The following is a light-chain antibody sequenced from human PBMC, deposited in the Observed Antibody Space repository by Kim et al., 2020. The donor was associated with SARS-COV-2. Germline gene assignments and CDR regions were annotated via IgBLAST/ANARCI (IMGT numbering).Light chain of an antibody. CDR2: KAS. Sequence: SASDGDRVTITCRASQRVGSSLAWYQQKPGKAPKLLIYKASTLESGVPSRFSGSGSATQFTLTISSLQPDDFATYYCQQYNSYPENFGQGTKLEI. CDR1: QRVGSS. J-gene: IGKJ2*01. V-gene: IGKV1-5*03. CDR3: QQYNSYPEN.